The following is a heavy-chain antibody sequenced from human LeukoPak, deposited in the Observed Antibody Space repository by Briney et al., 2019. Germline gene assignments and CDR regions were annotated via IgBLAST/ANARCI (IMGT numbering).Heavy chain of an antibody. CDR3: ASGVFGVVIADYDILTGYNY. Sequence: NPSETLSLTCTVSGGSISSSSYYWSWIRQPPGKGLEWIGEINHSGSTNYNPSLKSRVTISVDTSKNQFSLKLSSVTAADTAVYYCASGVFGVVIADYDILTGYNYWGQGTLVTVSS. J-gene: IGHJ4*02. CDR1: GGSISSSSYY. V-gene: IGHV4-39*07. CDR2: INHSGST. D-gene: IGHD3-9*01.